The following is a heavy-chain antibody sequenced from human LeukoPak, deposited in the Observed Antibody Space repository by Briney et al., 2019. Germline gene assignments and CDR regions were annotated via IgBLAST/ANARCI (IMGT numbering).Heavy chain of an antibody. CDR1: GGTFSSYA. J-gene: IGHJ4*02. Sequence: SVKVSSKASGGTFSSYAISWVRQAPGQGLEWMGGIIPIFGTANYAQKFQGRVTITADESTSTAYMELSSLRSEDTAVYYCARGYFDWFTPFDYWGQGTLVTVSS. V-gene: IGHV1-69*13. D-gene: IGHD3-9*01. CDR3: ARGYFDWFTPFDY. CDR2: IIPIFGTA.